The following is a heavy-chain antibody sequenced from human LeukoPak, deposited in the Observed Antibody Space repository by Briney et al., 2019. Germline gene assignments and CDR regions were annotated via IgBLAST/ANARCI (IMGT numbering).Heavy chain of an antibody. V-gene: IGHV3-23*01. CDR1: GFTFSSYA. CDR2: ISGSGGST. Sequence: GGSLRLFCAASGFTFSSYAMGWVRQAPGKGLEWVSAISGSGGSTYYADSVKGRFTISRDNSKNTLYLQMNSLRAEDTAVYYCARYCGGDCYPRGAFDIWGQGTMVTVSS. J-gene: IGHJ3*02. D-gene: IGHD2-21*02. CDR3: ARYCGGDCYPRGAFDI.